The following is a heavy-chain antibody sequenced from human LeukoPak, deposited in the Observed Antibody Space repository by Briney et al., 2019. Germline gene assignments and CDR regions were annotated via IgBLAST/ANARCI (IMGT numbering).Heavy chain of an antibody. D-gene: IGHD2-15*01. Sequence: GASVKVSCKASGYTFTSYGISWVRQAPGQGLEWMGWISAYNGNTNYAQKLQGRVTMTTDTSTSTAYMELRRLRSDDTAVYYCARNYCSGGSCLGMDVWGKGTTVTVSS. CDR1: GYTFTSYG. CDR3: ARNYCSGGSCLGMDV. J-gene: IGHJ6*04. CDR2: ISAYNGNT. V-gene: IGHV1-18*04.